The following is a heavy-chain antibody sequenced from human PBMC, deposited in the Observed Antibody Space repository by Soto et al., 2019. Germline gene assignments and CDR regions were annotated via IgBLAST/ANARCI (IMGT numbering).Heavy chain of an antibody. J-gene: IGHJ3*01. CDR3: ARDLRGHYGP. D-gene: IGHD4-17*01. Sequence: GGSLRLSCEGSGFNFRNFNMIWVRQAPGKGLEWVSSVSGSSSYSYYADSVKGRFTVSRDNANNLVFLQMNGLRPEDTAMYYCARDLRGHYGPWGQGTMVTVSS. CDR1: GFNFRNFN. CDR2: VSGSSSYS. V-gene: IGHV3-21*06.